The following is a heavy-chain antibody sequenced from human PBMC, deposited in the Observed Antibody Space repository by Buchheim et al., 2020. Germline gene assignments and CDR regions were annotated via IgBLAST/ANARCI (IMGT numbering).Heavy chain of an antibody. J-gene: IGHJ4*02. V-gene: IGHV3-30*18. Sequence: QVQLVESGGGVVQPGRSLRLSCAASGFTFSSYGMHWVRQAPGKGLEWVAVISYDGRNKYYADFVKGRFTICRDHSKNTLYLQMNGLRAEDTAVYYCAKDKDLTVVTPLDYWGQGTL. D-gene: IGHD4-23*01. CDR1: GFTFSSYG. CDR3: AKDKDLTVVTPLDY. CDR2: ISYDGRNK.